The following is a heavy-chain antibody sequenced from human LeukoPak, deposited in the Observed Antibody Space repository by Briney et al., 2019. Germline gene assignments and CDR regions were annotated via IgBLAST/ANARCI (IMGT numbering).Heavy chain of an antibody. CDR1: GYTFTSYG. Sequence: ASVKVSCKASGYTFTSYGVSWVRQAPGQGLEWMGWISAYNGNTNYAQKLQGRVTMTTDTSTSTAYMELRSLRSDDTAVYYCAREGYYDSSGYHPDYWGQGTLVTVSS. V-gene: IGHV1-18*01. J-gene: IGHJ4*02. D-gene: IGHD3-22*01. CDR3: AREGYYDSSGYHPDY. CDR2: ISAYNGNT.